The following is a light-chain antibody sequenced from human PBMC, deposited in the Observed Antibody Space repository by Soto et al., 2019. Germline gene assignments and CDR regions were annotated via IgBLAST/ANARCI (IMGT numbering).Light chain of an antibody. J-gene: IGKJ5*01. CDR1: QDISNY. CDR3: QQYDNFPRAIN. Sequence: DIQMTQYTNSLSASVGDRVTIACQSSQDISNYLHWYQQKPGKAPKLLIYDASNLETGVPSRFSGSGSGTDFTFTISSLQPEDIATYCCQQYDNFPRAINFCHVTRLEIK. V-gene: IGKV1-33*01. CDR2: DAS.